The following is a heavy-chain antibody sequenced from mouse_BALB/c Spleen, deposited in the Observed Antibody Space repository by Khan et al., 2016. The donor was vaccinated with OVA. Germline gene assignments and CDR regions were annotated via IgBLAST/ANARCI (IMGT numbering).Heavy chain of an antibody. CDR1: GYTFTDFT. CDR2: ISTYYGDA. V-gene: IGHV1S137*01. Sequence: QVQLKQFGAELVRPGVSVKISCKGSGYTFTDFTMHWMKQSHAMSLEWIGVISTYYGDADYNQKFKGKATMTVDKSSNTAYMDLARLTSEDSAIYYCARGGGGDRFLYWGQGTLVTVSA. D-gene: IGHD1-1*02. J-gene: IGHJ3*01. CDR3: ARGGGGDRFLY.